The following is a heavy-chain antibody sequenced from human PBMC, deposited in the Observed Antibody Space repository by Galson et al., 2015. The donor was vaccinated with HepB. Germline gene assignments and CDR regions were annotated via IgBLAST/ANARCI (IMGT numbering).Heavy chain of an antibody. D-gene: IGHD6-19*01. CDR3: ARIQVRSGWSNYYYYGMDV. Sequence: PALVKPTQTLTLTCTFSGFSLSTSGMCVSWIRQPPGKALEWLARIDWDDDKYYSTSLKTRLTISKDTSKNQVVLTMTNMDPVDTATYYCARIQVRSGWSNYYYYGMDVWGQGTTVTVSS. CDR2: IDWDDDK. CDR1: GFSLSTSGMC. V-gene: IGHV2-70*11. J-gene: IGHJ6*02.